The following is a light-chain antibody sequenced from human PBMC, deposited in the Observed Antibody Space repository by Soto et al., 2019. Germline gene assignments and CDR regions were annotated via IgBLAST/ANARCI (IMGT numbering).Light chain of an antibody. V-gene: IGLV7-43*01. Sequence: QTVVTQEPSLTVSPGGTVTLTCSSSTGAVTSGYCPTWFQQKPGQGTRALIYDTNKKRSWTPARFSGSLRGGKAALTLSGVQPEDEAEYYCLLYYDGAYVFGSGTKLTVL. CDR2: DTN. CDR3: LLYYDGAYV. J-gene: IGLJ1*01. CDR1: TGAVTSGYC.